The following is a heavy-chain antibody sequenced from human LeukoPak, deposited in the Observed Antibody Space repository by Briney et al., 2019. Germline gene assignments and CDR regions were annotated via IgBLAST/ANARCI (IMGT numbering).Heavy chain of an antibody. V-gene: IGHV3-49*05. CDR3: TRNPHPYCSGFHCPCDS. CDR2: IRSRTYSGAT. D-gene: IGHD2-15*01. Sequence: KPGRSLRLSCTTSGFTFGDYGMSWFRQAPGKGLEWVSYIRSRTYSGATDYAASVKGRFVISRDDSESIAYLQMNSLKTEDTGVYYCTRNPHPYCSGFHCPCDSWGQGALVTVSS. CDR1: GFTFGDYG. J-gene: IGHJ4*02.